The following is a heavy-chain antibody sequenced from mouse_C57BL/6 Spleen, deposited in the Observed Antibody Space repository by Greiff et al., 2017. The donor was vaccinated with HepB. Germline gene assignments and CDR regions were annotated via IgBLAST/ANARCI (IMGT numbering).Heavy chain of an antibody. D-gene: IGHD1-1*02. CDR3: ARYGPYAMDY. Sequence: EVQLQQSVAELVRPGASVKLSCTASGFNINNTYMHWVKQRPEQGLEWIGRIDPANGNTKYAPKFQGKATITADTSSNTAYLQLSSLTSEDTAIYYCARYGPYAMDYWGQGTSVTVSS. V-gene: IGHV14-3*01. J-gene: IGHJ4*01. CDR2: IDPANGNT. CDR1: GFNINNTY.